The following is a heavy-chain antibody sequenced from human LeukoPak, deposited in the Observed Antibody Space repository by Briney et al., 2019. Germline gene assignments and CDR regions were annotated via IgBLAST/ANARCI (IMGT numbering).Heavy chain of an antibody. J-gene: IGHJ4*02. Sequence: GGSLRLSCTASGFTFSSYSMNWVRQASGKGLEWVSSISSSSTYIYYADSVMGRFTISRDNAKNSLYLQMNSLRVKDTAVYYCARDLVRGVVDYWGQGTLVTVSS. D-gene: IGHD3-10*02. CDR1: GFTFSSYS. CDR2: ISSSSTYI. CDR3: ARDLVRGVVDY. V-gene: IGHV3-21*01.